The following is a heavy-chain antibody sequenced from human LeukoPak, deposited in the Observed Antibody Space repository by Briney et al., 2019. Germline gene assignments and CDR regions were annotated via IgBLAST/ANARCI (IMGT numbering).Heavy chain of an antibody. J-gene: IGHJ4*02. CDR1: GFTFSNYW. Sequence: PGGSLRLSCVASGFTFSNYWIHWVRQAPGKGLVWVSRISSDGRGTDYADSVKGRFTVSRDNAKNTLYLQMSSLRAEDTAVYYCVRGGVDYWGQGTLVTVSS. CDR3: VRGGVDY. CDR2: ISSDGRGT. V-gene: IGHV3-74*01. D-gene: IGHD3-16*01.